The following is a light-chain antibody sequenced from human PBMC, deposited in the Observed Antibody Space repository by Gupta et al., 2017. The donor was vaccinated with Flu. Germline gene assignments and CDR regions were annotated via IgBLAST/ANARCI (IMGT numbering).Light chain of an antibody. CDR3: QHRHSIPIT. CDR2: AAS. V-gene: IGKV1-39*01. J-gene: IGKJ4*01. CDR1: QSISRY. Sequence: DIQMTQSPSSLSASVGDRVTITCRASQSISRYLNWYQQKPGKAPKLLIYAASRVKSGVPSRFSGSGSGTDFTLTISSRQPEDFATYYCQHRHSIPITFGGGTKVDIK.